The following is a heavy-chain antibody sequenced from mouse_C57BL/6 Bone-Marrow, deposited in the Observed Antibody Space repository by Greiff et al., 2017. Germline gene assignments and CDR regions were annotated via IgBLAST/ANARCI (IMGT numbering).Heavy chain of an antibody. CDR1: GYAFSSSW. J-gene: IGHJ2*01. D-gene: IGHD1-1*01. Sequence: VHLVESGPELVKPGASVKISCKASGYAFSSSWMNWVKQRPGKGLEWIGRIYPGDGDTNYNGKFKGKATLTADKSSSTAYMQLSSLTSEDSAVYCCARNDYGSRRDYWGQGTTLTVSS. CDR3: ARNDYGSRRDY. CDR2: IYPGDGDT. V-gene: IGHV1-82*01.